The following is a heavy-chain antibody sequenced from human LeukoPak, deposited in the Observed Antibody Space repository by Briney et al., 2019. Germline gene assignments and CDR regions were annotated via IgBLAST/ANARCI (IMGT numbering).Heavy chain of an antibody. V-gene: IGHV1-69*04. J-gene: IGHJ6*03. CDR2: IIPILGIA. Sequence: SVKVSCKASGGTFSSYAISWVRQAPGQGLEWMGRIIPILGIANYAQKFQGRVTITADKSTSKAYMELSSLRSEDTAVYYCARDKAVRGSHDIAAAGTGDMYYYYYYMDVWGKGTTVTVSS. D-gene: IGHD6-13*01. CDR3: ARDKAVRGSHDIAAAGTGDMYYYYYYMDV. CDR1: GGTFSSYA.